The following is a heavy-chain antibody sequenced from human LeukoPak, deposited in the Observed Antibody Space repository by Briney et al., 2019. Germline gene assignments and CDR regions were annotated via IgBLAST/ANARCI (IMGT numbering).Heavy chain of an antibody. J-gene: IGHJ4*02. Sequence: PGGSLRLSCAASGFTFSSYSMNWVRQAPGKGLEWVSSISSSSSYIYYADSVKGRFTISRDNAKNSLYLQMNSLRAEDTAVYYYARAGVAVAGSLDYWGQGTLVTVSS. D-gene: IGHD6-19*01. CDR1: GFTFSSYS. V-gene: IGHV3-21*01. CDR3: ARAGVAVAGSLDY. CDR2: ISSSSSYI.